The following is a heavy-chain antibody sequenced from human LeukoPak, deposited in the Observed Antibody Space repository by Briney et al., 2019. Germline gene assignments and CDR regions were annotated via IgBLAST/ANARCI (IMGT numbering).Heavy chain of an antibody. CDR1: GFSIGTGYY. CDR3: ARGPYYYGSGSYRWFDP. Sequence: SETLSLTCSVSGFSIGTGYYWSWIRQPPGKGLEWIGEINHSGSTNYNPSLKSRVTISVDTSKNQFSLKLSSVTAADTAVYYCARGPYYYGSGSYRWFDPWGQGTLVTVSS. D-gene: IGHD3-10*01. J-gene: IGHJ5*02. V-gene: IGHV4-34*01. CDR2: INHSGST.